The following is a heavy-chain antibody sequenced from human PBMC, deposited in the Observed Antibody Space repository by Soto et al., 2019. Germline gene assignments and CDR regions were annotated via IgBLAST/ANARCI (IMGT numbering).Heavy chain of an antibody. J-gene: IGHJ4*02. D-gene: IGHD5-18*01. CDR3: GRLIRAYGYLVDY. Sequence: SETLSLTCTVSGGSISSYYWSWIRQPPGKGLEWIGYIYYSGSTNYNPSLKSRVTISVDTSKNQFSLKLSSVTAADTAVYYCGRLIRAYGYLVDYWGQGTLVTVSS. V-gene: IGHV4-59*08. CDR2: IYYSGST. CDR1: GGSISSYY.